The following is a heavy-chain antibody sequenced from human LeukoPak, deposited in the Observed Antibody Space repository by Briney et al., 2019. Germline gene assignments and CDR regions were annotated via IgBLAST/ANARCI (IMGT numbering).Heavy chain of an antibody. J-gene: IGHJ4*02. D-gene: IGHD3-22*01. Sequence: PGGSLRLSCAASGFTFSSYWMNWARQAPGKGLEWVASINHNGNVNYYVDSVKGQFTISRDNAKNSLYLQMSNLRAEDTAVYFCARWGRPLNYYDSSGLDYWGQGTLVTVSS. V-gene: IGHV3-7*03. CDR3: ARWGRPLNYYDSSGLDY. CDR2: INHNGNVN. CDR1: GFTFSSYW.